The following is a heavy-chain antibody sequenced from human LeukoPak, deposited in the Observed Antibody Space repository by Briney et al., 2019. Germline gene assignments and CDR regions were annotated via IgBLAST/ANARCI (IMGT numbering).Heavy chain of an antibody. D-gene: IGHD3-3*01. Sequence: SETLSLTCTVSGGSISSSSYYWGWIRQPPGKGLEWIGSIYYSGSTYYNPSLKSRVTISVDTSKNQFPLKLSSVTAADTAVYYCARHGVVPNYYMDVWGKGTTVTVSS. CDR2: IYYSGST. CDR1: GGSISSSSYY. CDR3: ARHGVVPNYYMDV. J-gene: IGHJ6*03. V-gene: IGHV4-39*01.